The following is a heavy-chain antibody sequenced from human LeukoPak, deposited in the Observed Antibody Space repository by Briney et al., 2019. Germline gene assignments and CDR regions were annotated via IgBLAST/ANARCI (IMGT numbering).Heavy chain of an antibody. CDR2: IYPGDSDT. CDR1: GYSFTSYW. V-gene: IGHV5-51*01. D-gene: IGHD5-24*01. CDR3: ARGGMATVLDAFNI. Sequence: NHGESLKISCKTSGYSFTSYWIHWVRQMPGKGLEWMGIIYPGDSDTRYSPSFQGQVTISADKSFSTAYLQWSSLKASDTAMYYCARGGMATVLDAFNIWGQGTMVTVSS. J-gene: IGHJ3*02.